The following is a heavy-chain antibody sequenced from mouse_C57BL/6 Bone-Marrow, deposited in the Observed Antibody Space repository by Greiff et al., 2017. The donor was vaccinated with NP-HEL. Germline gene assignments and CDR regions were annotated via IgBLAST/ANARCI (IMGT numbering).Heavy chain of an antibody. V-gene: IGHV1-53*01. Sequence: QVQLQQPGTELVKPGASVKLSCKASGYTFTSYWMHWVKQRPGQGLEWIGDINPSNGGTNYNEKFKSKATLTVDKSSSTAYMQLSSLTSEDSAVDYCARSYYGSGDRYFDVWGTGTTVTVSS. J-gene: IGHJ1*03. CDR2: INPSNGGT. CDR1: GYTFTSYW. D-gene: IGHD1-1*01. CDR3: ARSYYGSGDRYFDV.